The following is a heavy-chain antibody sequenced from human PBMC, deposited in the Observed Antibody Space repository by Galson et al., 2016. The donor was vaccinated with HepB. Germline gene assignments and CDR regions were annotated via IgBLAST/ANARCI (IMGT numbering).Heavy chain of an antibody. V-gene: IGHV2-70*13. CDR3: ARIMAPYGDAYFDY. J-gene: IGHJ4*02. Sequence: PALVKPTQTLTLTCTFSGFSVSTSGMCVTWIRQSPGKAPEWLAHIDWDDHRYYSTSLKTRLTISKDTSKKQVVLSMTNMDPVDSATYYCARIMAPYGDAYFDYWGPGNLVVVSS. CDR2: IDWDDHR. D-gene: IGHD4-17*01. CDR1: GFSVSTSGMC.